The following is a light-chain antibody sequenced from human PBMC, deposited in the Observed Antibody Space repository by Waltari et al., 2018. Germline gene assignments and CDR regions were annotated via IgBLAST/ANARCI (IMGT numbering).Light chain of an antibody. CDR1: QSLLHSNGYNY. J-gene: IGKJ4*01. Sequence: DIVMTQSPLSLPVTPGEPASISCRSSQSLLHSNGYNYLDWYLQRPGQSPQLLIYLGSNRASGVPDRFSGSGSGTDFILKISRVEAEDFGVYYCMQALQSPTFGGGTKVEIK. V-gene: IGKV2-28*01. CDR2: LGS. CDR3: MQALQSPT.